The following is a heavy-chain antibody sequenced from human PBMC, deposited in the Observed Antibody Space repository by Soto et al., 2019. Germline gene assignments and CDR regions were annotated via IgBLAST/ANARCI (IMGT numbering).Heavy chain of an antibody. Sequence: GGSLRLSCAASGFTFSSYGMHWVRQAPGKGLEWVAVIWFDGSNKYYADSVKGRFTITRDNSKNTLYLQMNSLRAEDTAVYYCARTYYYGSGSYYELDYWGQGTLVTVSS. CDR2: IWFDGSNK. J-gene: IGHJ4*02. CDR3: ARTYYYGSGSYYELDY. D-gene: IGHD3-10*01. V-gene: IGHV3-33*01. CDR1: GFTFSSYG.